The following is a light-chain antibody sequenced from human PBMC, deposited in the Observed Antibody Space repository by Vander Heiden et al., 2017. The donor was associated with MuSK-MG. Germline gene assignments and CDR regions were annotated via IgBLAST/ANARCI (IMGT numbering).Light chain of an antibody. CDR3: QSYDSSLSGSV. CDR1: SSNIEAGYD. V-gene: IGLV1-40*01. J-gene: IGLJ2*01. CDR2: GNS. Sequence: HSVLTQPPSVPEAPGLRVTISCTGSSSNIEAGYDVHWYQQLPGTAPKLLIYGNSNRPSGVPDRFSGSKSGTSASLAITELQAEDEADYYCQSYDSSLSGSVFGGGTKLTVL.